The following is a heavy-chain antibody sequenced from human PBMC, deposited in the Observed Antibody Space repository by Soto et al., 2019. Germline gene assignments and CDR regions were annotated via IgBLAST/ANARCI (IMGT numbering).Heavy chain of an antibody. CDR1: GFDFSAYD. CDR2: IGTFADT. D-gene: IGHD1-26*01. CDR3: ERYHSGRLPSRNAFDL. Sequence: GGSLRLSCAASGFDFSAYDMFWYRQSTGKGLDPRSSIGTFADTFYLDSVNVRFSICRENARNLLYLQMSSLRAGETAVYYCERYHSGRLPSRNAFDLWGQGTMVTVSS. V-gene: IGHV3-13*01. J-gene: IGHJ3*01.